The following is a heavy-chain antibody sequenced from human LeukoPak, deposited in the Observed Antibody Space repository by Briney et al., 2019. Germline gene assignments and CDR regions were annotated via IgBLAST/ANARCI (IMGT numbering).Heavy chain of an antibody. J-gene: IGHJ4*02. CDR3: PTDRLSEKIAAAGTSTNY. CDR2: FDPEDGET. Sequence: EASVKVSCKVSGYTLTELSMHWVRQAPGKGLEWMGGFDPEDGETIYAQKFQGRVTMTEDTSTDTAYMGLSRLTSEDTACYSFPTDRLSEKIAAAGTSTNYWGQGTLVTVSS. CDR1: GYTLTELS. V-gene: IGHV1-24*01. D-gene: IGHD6-13*01.